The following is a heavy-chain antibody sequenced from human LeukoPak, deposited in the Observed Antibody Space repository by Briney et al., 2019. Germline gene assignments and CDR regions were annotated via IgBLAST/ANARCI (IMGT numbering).Heavy chain of an antibody. J-gene: IGHJ4*02. D-gene: IGHD2-21*01. CDR2: IKPDGSER. Sequence: PGRSLRLSCAASGFAFSSHWMSWVRQAPGKGLEWVASIKPDGSERYYVDSLRGRFTISRDNAKTSLYLQMSSLRAEDTAVYYCARGPSLLYWGQGTLVTVSS. CDR1: GFAFSSHW. V-gene: IGHV3-7*01. CDR3: ARGPSLLY.